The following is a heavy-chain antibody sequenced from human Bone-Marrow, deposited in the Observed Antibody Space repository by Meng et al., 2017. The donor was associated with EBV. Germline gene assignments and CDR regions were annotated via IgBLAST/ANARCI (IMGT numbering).Heavy chain of an antibody. CDR1: GGSFSGYY. V-gene: IGHV4-34*01. D-gene: IGHD6-6*01. CDR3: AREVYNWFDP. J-gene: IGHJ5*02. CDR2: INHSGST. Sequence: QVQLQQWGAGLLKPSETLSLTCAVYGGSFSGYYWSWIRQPPGKGLEWIGEINHSGSTNYNPSLKSRVTISVDKSKNQFSLKLSSVTAADTAVHYCAREVYNWFDPWGQGTLVTVSS.